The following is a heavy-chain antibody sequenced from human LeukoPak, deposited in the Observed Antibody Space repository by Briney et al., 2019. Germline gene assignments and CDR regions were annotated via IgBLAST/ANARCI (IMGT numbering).Heavy chain of an antibody. D-gene: IGHD6-13*01. CDR3: ARSYSISWSGFGS. CDR1: GYIFTSYW. CDR2: IYAGDSDT. V-gene: IGHV5-51*01. J-gene: IGHJ4*02. Sequence: GESLKISCKGSGYIFTSYWIAWVRQMPGKGLEWMGIIYAGDSDTRYSPSFQGQVTISADKSISTAYLQWTSLKASDTAIYYCARSYSISWSGFGSWGQGTLVTVSS.